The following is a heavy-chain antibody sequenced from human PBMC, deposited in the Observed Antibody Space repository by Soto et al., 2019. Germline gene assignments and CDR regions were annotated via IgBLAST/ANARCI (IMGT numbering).Heavy chain of an antibody. D-gene: IGHD3-16*01. CDR2: ISSSSYI. CDR3: ARDFSYAGSSPNFDY. CDR1: AFTFSSFS. J-gene: IGHJ4*01. V-gene: IGHV3-21*01. Sequence: GGSLRLSCAASAFTFSSFSMNWVRQAPGKGLEWVSSISSSSYIYYADSVKGRFTISRDNAKNSLYLQMNSLRAEDTAVYYCARDFSYAGSSPNFDYWGHGTLVTVSS.